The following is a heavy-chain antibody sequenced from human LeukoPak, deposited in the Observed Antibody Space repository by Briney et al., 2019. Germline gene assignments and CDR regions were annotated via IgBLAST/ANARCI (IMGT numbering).Heavy chain of an antibody. J-gene: IGHJ3*02. V-gene: IGHV4-39*07. D-gene: IGHD3-22*01. CDR3: ARVGSDYDSSGYPPRAFSSEVYAFDI. Sequence: SETLSLTCTVSGGFISSSSYYWGWIRQPPGKGLKWIGSIYYSGSTYYNPSLKSRVTISVDTSKNQFSLKLSSVTAADTAVYYCARVGSDYDSSGYPPRAFSSEVYAFDIWGQGTMVTVSS. CDR1: GGFISSSSYY. CDR2: IYYSGST.